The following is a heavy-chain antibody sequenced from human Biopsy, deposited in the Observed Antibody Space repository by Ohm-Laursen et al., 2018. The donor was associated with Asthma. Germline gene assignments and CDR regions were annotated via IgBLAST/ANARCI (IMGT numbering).Heavy chain of an antibody. CDR3: ARAVDYSHYYGIDV. Sequence: ASVKVSCKTSGYTFSSAGITWVQQAPGQGLEWMGWVSVYNGNTKVAQKLQDRVTMITDTSTSTAYMELRSLRSDDTAVYFCARAVDYSHYYGIDVWGQGTTVTVS. CDR1: GYTFSSAG. D-gene: IGHD3-10*01. V-gene: IGHV1-18*01. CDR2: VSVYNGNT. J-gene: IGHJ6*02.